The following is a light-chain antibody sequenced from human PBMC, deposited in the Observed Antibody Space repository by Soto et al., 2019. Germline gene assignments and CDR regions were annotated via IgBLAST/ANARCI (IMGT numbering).Light chain of an antibody. CDR1: RSNIGSNY. J-gene: IGLJ2*01. CDR2: RNN. CDR3: VAWDDSLSGVV. Sequence: QSVLTQPPSASGTPGQRVTISCSGSRSNIGSNYVYWYQQLPGTAHKLLIYRNNPPPSGVPDRFSGSKSGTSASLAISGLRSEDEAEYYCVAWDDSLSGVVFGGGTQLTV. V-gene: IGLV1-47*01.